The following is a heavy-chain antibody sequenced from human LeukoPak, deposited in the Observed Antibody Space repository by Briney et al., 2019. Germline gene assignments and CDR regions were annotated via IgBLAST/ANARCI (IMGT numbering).Heavy chain of an antibody. Sequence: GGSLRLSCSASGSIFYSYAMHWVREAPGRGLEYVAAITSSGSSTFHANSVKGRFTISRDNSKNTLYLQMGSLRPEDMAVYFCTRGPGYDYVWGTYRADYWGQGTLVTVSS. CDR2: ITSSGSST. V-gene: IGHV3-64*01. J-gene: IGHJ4*02. CDR3: TRGPGYDYVWGTYRADY. D-gene: IGHD3-16*02. CDR1: GSIFYSYA.